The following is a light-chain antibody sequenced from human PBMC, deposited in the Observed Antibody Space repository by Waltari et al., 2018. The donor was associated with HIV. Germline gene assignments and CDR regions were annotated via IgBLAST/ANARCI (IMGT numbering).Light chain of an antibody. Sequence: YVLTQPPSVSVAPGRTATISCGGTRIATKSVHWYQQKSGQAPLLVLFYDSDRPSGIPERFSGSNSGSAATLAINRVDAGDEADYFCQVWDETRNHVVFGGGTKLIAL. J-gene: IGLJ3*02. CDR1: RIATKS. V-gene: IGLV3-21*04. CDR2: YDS. CDR3: QVWDETRNHVV.